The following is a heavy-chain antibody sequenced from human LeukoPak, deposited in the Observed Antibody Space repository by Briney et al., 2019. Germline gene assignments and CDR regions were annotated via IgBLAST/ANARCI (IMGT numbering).Heavy chain of an antibody. V-gene: IGHV4-59*08. CDR3: ARWNLDLAYDI. D-gene: IGHD1-1*01. CDR2: IYSTGSI. J-gene: IGHJ3*02. CDR1: GGSFSNYY. Sequence: PSETLSLTCTLSGGSFSNYYWTWIRQPPGKGLEWLGYIYSTGSISYNPSLESRVTISIDTSKNTFSLELTSVTAADTAVYFCARWNLDLAYDIWGQGTMVTVSS.